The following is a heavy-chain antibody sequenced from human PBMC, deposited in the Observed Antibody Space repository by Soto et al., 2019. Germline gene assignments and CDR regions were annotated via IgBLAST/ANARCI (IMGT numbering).Heavy chain of an antibody. CDR1: GFTFSSYD. CDR3: ARARKDY. V-gene: IGHV3-30-3*01. CDR2: ISYDGSNK. J-gene: IGHJ4*02. Sequence: QVQQEESGGGVVQPGRSLRLSCAASGFTFSSYDMHWVRQAPGKGLEWVAVISYDGSNKYYADSVKGRFTISRDNSKNTLYLQMNSLRAEDTAVYYWARARKDYWGQGTLVTVSS.